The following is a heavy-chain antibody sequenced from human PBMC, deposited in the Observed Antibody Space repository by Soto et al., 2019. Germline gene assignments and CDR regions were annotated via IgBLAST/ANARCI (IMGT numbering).Heavy chain of an antibody. D-gene: IGHD6-6*01. V-gene: IGHV1-69*13. CDR2: IIPIFGTA. J-gene: IGHJ4*02. Sequence: SVKVSCKASGGTFSSYAISWVRQAPGQGLEWMGGIIPIFGTANYAQKFQGRATITADESTSTAYMELSSLRSEDTAVYYCARSVVSSSPETFDYWGQGTLVTVSS. CDR1: GGTFSSYA. CDR3: ARSVVSSSPETFDY.